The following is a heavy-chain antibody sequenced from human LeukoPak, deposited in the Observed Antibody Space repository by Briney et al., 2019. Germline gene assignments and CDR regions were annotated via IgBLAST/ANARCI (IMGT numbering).Heavy chain of an antibody. Sequence: PGGSLRLSCAASGFTFSSYGMHWVRQAPGKGLEWVAVIWYDGSNKYYADSVKGRFTISRDNSKNTLYLQMNSLRAEDTAVYYCARAGEVVTANDYWGQGTLVTVSS. CDR1: GFTFSSYG. V-gene: IGHV3-33*01. CDR3: ARAGEVVTANDY. D-gene: IGHD2-21*02. CDR2: IWYDGSNK. J-gene: IGHJ4*02.